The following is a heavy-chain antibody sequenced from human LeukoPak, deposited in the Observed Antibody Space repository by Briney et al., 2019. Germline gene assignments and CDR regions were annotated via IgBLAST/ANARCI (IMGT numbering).Heavy chain of an antibody. D-gene: IGHD3-10*01. CDR2: IKQDGSET. CDR1: EFSFTKYW. J-gene: IGHJ4*02. CDR3: AREYHYYGSGSYDY. Sequence: GGSLRLSCAASEFSFTKYWMTWVRQAPGKGLEWVANIKQDGSETYFVDSVKGRFTISRDNAKNSLNLQMNSLRAEDTAVYYCAREYHYYGSGSYDYWGQGTLVTVSS. V-gene: IGHV3-7*01.